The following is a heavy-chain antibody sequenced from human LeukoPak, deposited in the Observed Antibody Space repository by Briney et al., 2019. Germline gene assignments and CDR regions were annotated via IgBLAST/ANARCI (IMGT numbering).Heavy chain of an antibody. Sequence: GGSLRLSCAASGFTFSSYAMHWVRQAPGKGLEWVAVISYDGSNKYYADSVKGRFTISRDNSKNTLYLQMNSLRAEDTAVYYCARDSNSESYYYMDVWGKGTTVTVSS. J-gene: IGHJ6*03. CDR2: ISYDGSNK. CDR3: ARDSNSESYYYMDV. CDR1: GFTFSSYA. V-gene: IGHV3-30*04. D-gene: IGHD2-21*01.